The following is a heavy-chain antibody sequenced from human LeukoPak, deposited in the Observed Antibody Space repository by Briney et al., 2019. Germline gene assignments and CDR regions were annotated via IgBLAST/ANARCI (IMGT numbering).Heavy chain of an antibody. J-gene: IGHJ4*02. CDR3: ARVGVIAAASGY. CDR1: GFTFSSYS. Sequence: PGGSLRLSCAASGFTFSSYSMNWVRQAPGKGLEWVSSISSSSSYIYYADSVKGRFTISRDNAKNSLYLQMNSLRAEDTAVYYCARVGVIAAASGYWGQGTLVTVSS. D-gene: IGHD6-13*01. V-gene: IGHV3-21*01. CDR2: ISSSSSYI.